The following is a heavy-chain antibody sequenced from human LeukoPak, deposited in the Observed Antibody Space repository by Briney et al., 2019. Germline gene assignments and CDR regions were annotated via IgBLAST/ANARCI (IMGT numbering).Heavy chain of an antibody. CDR2: ISSSSSYI. CDR1: GFTFSSYS. D-gene: IGHD5-12*01. Sequence: PGGSLRLSCAASGFTFSSYSMNWARQAPGKGLEWVSSISSSSSYIYYADSVKGRFTISRDNAKNSLYLQMNSLRAEDTAVYYCARDAGGMVATLFGDYWGQGTLVTVSS. CDR3: ARDAGGMVATLFGDY. J-gene: IGHJ4*02. V-gene: IGHV3-21*01.